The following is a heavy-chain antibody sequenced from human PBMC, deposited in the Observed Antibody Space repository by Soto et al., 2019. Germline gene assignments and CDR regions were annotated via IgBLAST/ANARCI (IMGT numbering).Heavy chain of an antibody. Sequence: EVQLAESGGALVQPGRSLRLSCVASGFTFDDYAIHWVQQTPGKGLEWVSGLTWNGEVIGYADSVKGRFTISRDNAKNSLYLEMNSLRPEDTALYYCVKDSESSGYLTHLDYWGQGTLVTVSS. J-gene: IGHJ4*02. CDR3: VKDSESSGYLTHLDY. CDR1: GFTFDDYA. D-gene: IGHD3-22*01. CDR2: LTWNGEVI. V-gene: IGHV3-9*01.